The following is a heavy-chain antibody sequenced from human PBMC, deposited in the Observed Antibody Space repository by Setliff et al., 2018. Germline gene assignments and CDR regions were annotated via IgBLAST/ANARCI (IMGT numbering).Heavy chain of an antibody. CDR1: GYTYTNYG. V-gene: IGHV1-18*01. CDR3: ARQLIGVTDGTFDP. CDR2: INNYSFKT. Sequence: GGSVKVSCKASGYTYTNYGITWVRQAPGQGLGWMGWINNYSFKTNYPQKFQGKIIMTRDTSVSTAYVDVMSDDTAVYYCARQLIGVTDGTFDPWGQGTLVTVSS. J-gene: IGHJ5*02. D-gene: IGHD1-1*01.